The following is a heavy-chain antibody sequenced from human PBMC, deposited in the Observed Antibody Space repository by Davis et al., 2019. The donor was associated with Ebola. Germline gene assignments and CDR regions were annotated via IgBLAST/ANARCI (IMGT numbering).Heavy chain of an antibody. J-gene: IGHJ4*02. CDR2: ISFDATNT. D-gene: IGHD3-10*01. Sequence: GESLKISCAASGFTFSRFPMHWVRQAPGKGLEWVAVISFDATNTFYGESVKGRFTISRDNAKNSLFLQLNSLRPEDTALYYCAKDASSAVSMVRGADYWGQGTLVTVSS. CDR3: AKDASSAVSMVRGADY. V-gene: IGHV3-30*18. CDR1: GFTFSRFP.